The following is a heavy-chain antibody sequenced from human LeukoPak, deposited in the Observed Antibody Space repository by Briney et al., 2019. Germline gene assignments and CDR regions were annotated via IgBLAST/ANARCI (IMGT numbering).Heavy chain of an antibody. J-gene: IGHJ4*02. Sequence: GASVKVSCKASGYTFTIYYMYWVRQAPGQGLERMGMINPSGGGTSYAQKFQGRVTMTRDTSTRTVYMEVSSLKPEDTAVYYCARQGAYSSAIGMGYWGQGTLVTVSS. CDR3: ARQGAYSSAIGMGY. D-gene: IGHD6-19*01. CDR1: GYTFTIYY. CDR2: INPSGGGT. V-gene: IGHV1-46*01.